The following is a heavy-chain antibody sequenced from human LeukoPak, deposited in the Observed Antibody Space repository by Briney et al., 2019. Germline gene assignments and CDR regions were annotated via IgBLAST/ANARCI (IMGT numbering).Heavy chain of an antibody. CDR3: ARGPRGPARLDY. CDR2: IYTAGTT. Sequence: GGSLRLSCAGSGFTVSSKFMSWVRQAPGKGLEWVSVIYTAGTTYYADSVKGRFTISRDNSKNTLYLQMNSLRAEDTAVYYCARGPRGPARLDYWGQGTLVTVSS. D-gene: IGHD3-10*01. CDR1: GFTVSSKF. V-gene: IGHV3-53*01. J-gene: IGHJ4*02.